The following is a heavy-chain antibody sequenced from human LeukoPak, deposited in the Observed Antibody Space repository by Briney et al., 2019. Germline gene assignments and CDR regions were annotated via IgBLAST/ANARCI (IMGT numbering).Heavy chain of an antibody. V-gene: IGHV3-23*01. CDR3: ARELSYSSSWYGDYYYYGMDV. CDR1: GFTFNSYA. CDR2: ICGSGECT. D-gene: IGHD6-13*01. J-gene: IGHJ6*02. Sequence: PGGSLRLSCAASGFTFNSYAMSWVRQAPGKGLEWVSAICGSGECTYHAASVRGRFTISRDNSKNTMYLQMNSLGAEDTAVYYCARELSYSSSWYGDYYYYGMDVWGQGTTVTVSS.